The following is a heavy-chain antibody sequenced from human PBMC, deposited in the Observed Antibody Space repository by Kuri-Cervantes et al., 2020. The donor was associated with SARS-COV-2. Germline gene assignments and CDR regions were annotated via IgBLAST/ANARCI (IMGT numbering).Heavy chain of an antibody. D-gene: IGHD6-19*01. Sequence: GGSLRLSCAASGFIFSSHSMNWVRRAPGKGLEWVSAVSGSGGSTYYADSVKGRFTISRDTSKNTLYLQMNSLRAEDTAVYYCAKAGGWYSSFFDYWGQGTLVTVSS. CDR2: VSGSGGST. J-gene: IGHJ4*02. V-gene: IGHV3-23*01. CDR1: GFIFSSHS. CDR3: AKAGGWYSSFFDY.